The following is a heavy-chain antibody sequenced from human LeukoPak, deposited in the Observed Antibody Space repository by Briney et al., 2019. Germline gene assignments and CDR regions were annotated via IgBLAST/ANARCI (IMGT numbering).Heavy chain of an antibody. J-gene: IGHJ4*02. V-gene: IGHV1-2*02. Sequence: ASVKVSCKASGYAFTGYYMHWVRQAPGQGLEWMGWINPNSGGTNYARKFQGRVTMTRDTSISTAYMELSRLRSDDTAVYYCARAIAAAGNDYWGQGTLVTVSS. D-gene: IGHD6-13*01. CDR2: INPNSGGT. CDR3: ARAIAAAGNDY. CDR1: GYAFTGYY.